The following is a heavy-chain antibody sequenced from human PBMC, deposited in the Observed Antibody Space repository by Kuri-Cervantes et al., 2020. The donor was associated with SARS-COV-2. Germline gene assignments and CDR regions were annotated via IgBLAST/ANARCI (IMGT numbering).Heavy chain of an antibody. D-gene: IGHD5-24*01. J-gene: IGHJ4*02. CDR3: ARDRCKEMAPHFDY. Sequence: SVKVSCKASGGTFSSYAISRVRQAPGKGLEWMVRIIPILGISNYAQKFQSRVTITADKSTITAYMVLSSLRSEDTAVYYCARDRCKEMAPHFDYWGQGTLVTVSS. CDR1: GGTFSSYA. CDR2: IIPILGIS. V-gene: IGHV1-69*04.